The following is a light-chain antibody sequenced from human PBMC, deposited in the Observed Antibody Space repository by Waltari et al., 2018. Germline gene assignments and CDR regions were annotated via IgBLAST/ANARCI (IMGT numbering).Light chain of an antibody. CDR3: SSYTNPNTLDV. CDR2: GST. J-gene: IGLJ1*01. V-gene: IGLV2-14*01. CDR1: ACDIGGYNY. Sequence: QSALTQPASVSGSPGQSITISCTGTACDIGGYNYVSWYQQHPGSAPRRLIFGSTNRPSGVYERSAGSKSGNTASLTISGLQAADGADYYCSSYTNPNTLDVFGTGTKVSVL.